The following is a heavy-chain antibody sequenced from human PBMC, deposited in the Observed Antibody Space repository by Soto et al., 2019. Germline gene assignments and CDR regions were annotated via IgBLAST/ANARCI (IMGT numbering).Heavy chain of an antibody. CDR1: GFTFSSYA. J-gene: IGHJ4*02. Sequence: GGSLRLSCAASGFTFSSYAMHWVRQAPGKGLKWVAVISYDGSNKYCADSVKGRFTISRDNSKNTLYLQMNSLRAEDTAVYYCARPPYCGGDCYSEHLDYWGQGT. CDR2: ISYDGSNK. CDR3: ARPPYCGGDCYSEHLDY. V-gene: IGHV3-30-3*01. D-gene: IGHD2-21*02.